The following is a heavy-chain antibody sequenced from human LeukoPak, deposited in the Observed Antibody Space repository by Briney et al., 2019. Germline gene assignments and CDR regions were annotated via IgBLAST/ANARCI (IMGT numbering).Heavy chain of an antibody. CDR1: GYTFTSYY. J-gene: IGHJ6*03. CDR2: INPSGGST. Sequence: VASVKVSCKASGYTFTSYYMHWVRQAPGRGLEWMGIINPSGGSTSYAQKFQGRVTMTRDMSTSTVYMELSSLRSEDTAVYYCARGGDCGGDCYRHAYYYYMDVWGKGTTVTVSS. V-gene: IGHV1-46*01. D-gene: IGHD2-21*02. CDR3: ARGGDCGGDCYRHAYYYYMDV.